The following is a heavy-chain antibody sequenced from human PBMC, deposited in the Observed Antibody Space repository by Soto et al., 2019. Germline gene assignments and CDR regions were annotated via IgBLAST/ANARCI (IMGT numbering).Heavy chain of an antibody. CDR1: GGSLSSYY. Sequence: TSETLSLTWTVSGGSLSSYYWSWIRQPPGKGLEWIGYIYYSGSTNYNPSLKSRVTISVDTSKNQFSLKLSSVTAADTAVYYCARDTGYSSGWSHDAFDIWGQGTMVTVSS. J-gene: IGHJ3*02. CDR2: IYYSGST. D-gene: IGHD6-19*01. CDR3: ARDTGYSSGWSHDAFDI. V-gene: IGHV4-59*01.